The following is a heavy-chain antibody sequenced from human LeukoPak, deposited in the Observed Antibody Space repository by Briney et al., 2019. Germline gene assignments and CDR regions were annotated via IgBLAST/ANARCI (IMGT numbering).Heavy chain of an antibody. D-gene: IGHD2-21*02. V-gene: IGHV3-7*05. CDR3: SRDDQYCSWN. J-gene: IGHJ4*02. Sequence: PGGSLRLSCAASGFTFSTYWMSWVSQAPGKGREGVANIRNDGRDKVYVDSVKGRFTNSRENAMNSLYLQMNSLRAEDTAVYYCSRDDQYCSWNWGQGTLVTVSS. CDR1: GFTFSTYW. CDR2: IRNDGRDK.